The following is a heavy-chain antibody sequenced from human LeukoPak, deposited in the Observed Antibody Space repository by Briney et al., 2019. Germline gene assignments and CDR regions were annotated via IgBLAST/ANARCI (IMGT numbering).Heavy chain of an antibody. CDR1: GYTFTSYD. CDR3: ARGAGQPRITYYDFWSGQPPYYYYYMDV. V-gene: IGHV1-8*01. CDR2: MNPNSGNT. Sequence: GASVTVSCKASGYTFTSYDINWVRQATGQGLEWMGWMNPNSGNTGYAQKFQGRVTMTRNTSISTAYMELSSLRSEDTAVYYCARGAGQPRITYYDFWSGQPPYYYYYMDVWGKGTTVTVSS. D-gene: IGHD3-3*01. J-gene: IGHJ6*03.